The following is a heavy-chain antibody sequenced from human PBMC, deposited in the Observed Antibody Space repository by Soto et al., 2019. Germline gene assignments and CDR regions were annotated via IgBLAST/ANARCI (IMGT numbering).Heavy chain of an antibody. Sequence: EVQLVESGGVLVQPGGSLKLSCAVSGFTFSVSAIHWVRQASGKGLEWVGRIRSKADNYATAYGASVKGRFSISRDDSKNTAYLQMSSLNTEDTAVYYCARLAEWEYYDGMDVWGQGTTVTVSS. CDR3: ARLAEWEYYDGMDV. CDR2: IRSKADNYAT. V-gene: IGHV3-73*02. CDR1: GFTFSVSA. D-gene: IGHD1-26*01. J-gene: IGHJ6*02.